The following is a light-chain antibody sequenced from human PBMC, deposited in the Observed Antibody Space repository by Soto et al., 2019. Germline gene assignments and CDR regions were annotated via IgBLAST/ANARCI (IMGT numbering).Light chain of an antibody. Sequence: QSVLTQPPSASGTPGQRVTISCSGSSSNIGSNTVNWYQQLPGTAPKLLIYSNNQRPSGVPDRFSGSKSGTSASLAISGLQSEDEADYYCATWDDSVKGWMFGGGTKLTVL. CDR1: SSNIGSNT. CDR3: ATWDDSVKGWM. J-gene: IGLJ3*02. CDR2: SNN. V-gene: IGLV1-44*01.